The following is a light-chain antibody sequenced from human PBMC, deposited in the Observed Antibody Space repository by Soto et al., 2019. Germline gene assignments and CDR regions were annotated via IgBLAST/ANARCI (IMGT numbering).Light chain of an antibody. Sequence: QSVLTQPASVSVSPGQSITISCTGSSSDIGAFDYVSWYRQHPGKAPKLLIYEVTNRPLEISTRFSGSKSGNTASLTISGLKAEDEADYYCSSYTRSGTVLFGGGTKLTVL. CDR2: EVT. J-gene: IGLJ3*02. CDR1: SSDIGAFDY. CDR3: SSYTRSGTVL. V-gene: IGLV2-14*01.